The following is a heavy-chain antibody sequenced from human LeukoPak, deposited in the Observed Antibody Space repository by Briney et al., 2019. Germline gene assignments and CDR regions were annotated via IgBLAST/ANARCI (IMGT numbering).Heavy chain of an antibody. Sequence: TGESLKISCAASGFSVSSNYMSWVRQAPGKGLEWVSIIYSAGGGGTTYYADSVKGRFAISRDNSKNTLNLQMNSLRGEDTAVYYCATKGDSGWFFDYWGQGTLVTVSS. D-gene: IGHD6-19*01. CDR2: IYSAGGGGTT. CDR1: GFSVSSNY. J-gene: IGHJ4*02. V-gene: IGHV3-53*01. CDR3: ATKGDSGWFFDY.